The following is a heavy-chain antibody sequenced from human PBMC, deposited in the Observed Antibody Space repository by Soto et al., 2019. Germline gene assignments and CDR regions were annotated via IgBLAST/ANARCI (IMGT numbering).Heavy chain of an antibody. J-gene: IGHJ3*02. CDR2: ISSSSSYT. V-gene: IGHV3-11*06. CDR1: GFTFSDYY. CDR3: ARVPTPRYDSSGYYPAGAFDI. Sequence: PGGSLRLSCAASGFTFSDYYMSWIRQAPGKGLEWVSYISSSSSYTNYADSVKGRFTISRDNAKNSLYLQMNSLRAEDTAVYYCARVPTPRYDSSGYYPAGAFDIWGQGTMVTVSS. D-gene: IGHD3-22*01.